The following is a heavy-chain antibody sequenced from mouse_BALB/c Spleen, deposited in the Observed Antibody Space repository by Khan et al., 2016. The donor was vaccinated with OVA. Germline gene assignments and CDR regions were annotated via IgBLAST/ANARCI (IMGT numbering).Heavy chain of an antibody. J-gene: IGHJ2*01. CDR2: ISYSGVT. CDR1: GYSITSGYA. D-gene: IGHD1-1*01. CDR3: ARGNYYGYYFDY. Sequence: VQLKESGPGLVKPSQSLSLTCTVTGYSITSGYAWNWIRQFPGNKLEWMGYISYSGVTSYTPSLKSRISITRDTSKNKFFLQLNSVTTEDTATYYCARGNYYGYYFDYWGQGTTLTVSS. V-gene: IGHV3-2*02.